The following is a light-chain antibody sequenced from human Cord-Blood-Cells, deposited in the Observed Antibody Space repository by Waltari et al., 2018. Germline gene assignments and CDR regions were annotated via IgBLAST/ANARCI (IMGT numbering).Light chain of an antibody. CDR2: DAS. V-gene: IGKV1-33*01. J-gene: IGKJ2*01. Sequence: DIQMTQSPSSLSASVGDQVTITCQASQDISNYLNWYQQKPGKAPKLLNYDASNLETGVPSRFSGSGSGTDFTFTISSLQPEDIATYYCQQYDNLPYTFGQGTKLEIK. CDR1: QDISNY. CDR3: QQYDNLPYT.